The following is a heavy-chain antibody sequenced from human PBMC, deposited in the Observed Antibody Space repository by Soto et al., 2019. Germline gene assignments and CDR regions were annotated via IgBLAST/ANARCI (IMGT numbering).Heavy chain of an antibody. Sequence: QVQLVESGGGLVKPGGSLRLSCAASGFTFNDYYMSWIRQAPGKGLEWVSYISGNGTPIYYADSVKGRFTISRDKAKNSLYLQMNSLRAEDTAVYYCARAVDPWSTFDSWGQGTLVTVSS. CDR3: ARAVDPWSTFDS. CDR1: GFTFNDYY. CDR2: ISGNGTPI. J-gene: IGHJ4*02. D-gene: IGHD1-1*01. V-gene: IGHV3-11*01.